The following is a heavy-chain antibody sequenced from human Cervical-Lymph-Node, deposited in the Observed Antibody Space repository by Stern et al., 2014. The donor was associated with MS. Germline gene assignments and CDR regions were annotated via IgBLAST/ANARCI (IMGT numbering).Heavy chain of an antibody. D-gene: IGHD4-23*01. J-gene: IGHJ6*02. CDR1: GYSFTDYG. Sequence: VHLVESGAEVKKPGASVKVSCKTAGYSFTDYGIIWVRQAPGQRLEWMGWINTGNGNRRYSQKIQGRVTITRDTSASTAYMELSSLRSEDTAVYYCARTGTVVTSGYYYGMDVWGQGTTVTVSS. CDR3: ARTGTVVTSGYYYGMDV. V-gene: IGHV1-3*04. CDR2: INTGNGNR.